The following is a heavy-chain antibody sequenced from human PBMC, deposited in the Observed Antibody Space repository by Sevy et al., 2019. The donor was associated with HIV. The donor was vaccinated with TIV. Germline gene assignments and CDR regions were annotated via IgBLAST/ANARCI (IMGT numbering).Heavy chain of an antibody. J-gene: IGHJ4*02. Sequence: GGSLRLSCAASGFTFSSYAMHWVRQAPGKGLEWVAVISYDGSNKYYADSVKGRFTISRDNSKNTLYLQMNSLRAEDTAVYYCAREGRLGELSGYFDYWGQGTLVTVSS. CDR2: ISYDGSNK. CDR3: AREGRLGELSGYFDY. CDR1: GFTFSSYA. D-gene: IGHD3-16*02. V-gene: IGHV3-30-3*01.